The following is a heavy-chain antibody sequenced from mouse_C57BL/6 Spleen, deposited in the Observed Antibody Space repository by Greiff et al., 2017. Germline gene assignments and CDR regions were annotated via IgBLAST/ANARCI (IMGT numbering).Heavy chain of an antibody. J-gene: IGHJ4*01. CDR2: IDPANGNT. D-gene: IGHD1-1*01. CDR3: ARWAIYYYGSRDAMDY. CDR1: GFNIKNTY. V-gene: IGHV14-3*01. Sequence: VQLKESVAELVRPGASVKLSCTASGFNIKNTYMHWVKQRPEQGLEWIGRIDPANGNTKYAPKFQGKATITADTSSNTAYLQLSSLTSEDTAIYYCARWAIYYYGSRDAMDYWGQGTSVTVSS.